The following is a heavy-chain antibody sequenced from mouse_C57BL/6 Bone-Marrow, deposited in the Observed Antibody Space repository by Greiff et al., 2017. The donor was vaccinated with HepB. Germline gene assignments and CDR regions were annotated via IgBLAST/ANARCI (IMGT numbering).Heavy chain of an antibody. CDR1: GFTFSSYG. D-gene: IGHD2-4*01. V-gene: IGHV5-9*01. J-gene: IGHJ3*01. CDR2: ISGGGGNT. CDR3: ASPLNDYPFAY. Sequence: EVKLMESGGDLVKPGGSLKLSCAASGFTFSSYGMSWVRQTPDKRLEWVATISGGGGNTYYPDSVKGRFTISRDNAKNTLYLQMSSLRSEDTALYYCASPLNDYPFAYWGQGTLVTVSA.